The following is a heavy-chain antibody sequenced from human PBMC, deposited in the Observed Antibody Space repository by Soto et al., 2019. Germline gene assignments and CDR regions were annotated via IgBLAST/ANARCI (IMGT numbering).Heavy chain of an antibody. V-gene: IGHV4-39*01. J-gene: IGHJ1*01. CDR3: ARIGRVDSSGYWYIYFQH. CDR2: IYYSGST. D-gene: IGHD3-22*01. CDR1: GGSISSSSYY. Sequence: SETLSLTCTVSGGSISSSSYYWGWIRQPPGKGLEWIGSIYYSGSTYYNPSLKSRVTISVDTSKNQFSLKLSSVTAADTAVYYCARIGRVDSSGYWYIYFQHWGQGTLVTVSS.